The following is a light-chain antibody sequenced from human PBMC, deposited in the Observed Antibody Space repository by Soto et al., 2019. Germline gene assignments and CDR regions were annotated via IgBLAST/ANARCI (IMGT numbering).Light chain of an antibody. Sequence: IVLTQSPGTQSLSPGERATLSCRASQSVSSSYLAWYQQKPGQAPRLLIYGASSRATGIPDRFSGSGSGTDFTHTISRLEPEDFAVYYCQQYGSSPTWTFGQGTKVEIK. V-gene: IGKV3-20*01. CDR2: GAS. J-gene: IGKJ1*01. CDR3: QQYGSSPTWT. CDR1: QSVSSSY.